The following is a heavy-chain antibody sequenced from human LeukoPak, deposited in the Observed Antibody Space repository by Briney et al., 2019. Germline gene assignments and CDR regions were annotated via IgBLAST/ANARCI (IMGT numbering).Heavy chain of an antibody. CDR2: IYYSGST. J-gene: IGHJ6*03. CDR3: ARAGYSYYYYMDV. Sequence: SETLSLTCTVSGGSISSYYWSWIRQPPGKGLEWIGYIYYSGSTNYNPSLKSRVTISVGTSKNQFSLKLSSVTAADTAVYYCARAGYSYYYYMDVWGKGTTVTISS. CDR1: GGSISSYY. D-gene: IGHD2-21*01. V-gene: IGHV4-59*01.